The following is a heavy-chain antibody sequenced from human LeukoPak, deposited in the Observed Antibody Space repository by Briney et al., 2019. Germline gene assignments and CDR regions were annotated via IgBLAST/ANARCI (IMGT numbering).Heavy chain of an antibody. Sequence: AASVKVSCKASGYTFTFYYLYWVRQAPGQGLEWMGWINPNSGGTNYAQKFQGRVTMTRDTSISTAFMEMTRLRSDDTAVYYCARVKTMIVVVTLFDYWGQGTLVTVSS. CDR3: ARVKTMIVVVTLFDY. J-gene: IGHJ4*02. CDR2: INPNSGGT. D-gene: IGHD3-22*01. V-gene: IGHV1-2*02. CDR1: GYTFTFYY.